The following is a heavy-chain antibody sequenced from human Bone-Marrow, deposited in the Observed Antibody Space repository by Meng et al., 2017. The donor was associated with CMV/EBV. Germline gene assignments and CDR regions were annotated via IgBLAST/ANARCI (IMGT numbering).Heavy chain of an antibody. D-gene: IGHD3-10*01. CDR1: GGTFSSSS. J-gene: IGHJ4*02. CDR3: ARGPRIIVGGVIIWPLED. V-gene: IGHV1-69*05. CDR2: ITPVFETA. Sequence: SVKVSCKASGGTFSSSSLMWVRQAPGQGLEWMGGITPVFETADYAQKFRDRVTISMDDSATTAYMEMTSLRSEDTAVYFCARGPRIIVGGVIIWPLEDWGQGTLVTVSS.